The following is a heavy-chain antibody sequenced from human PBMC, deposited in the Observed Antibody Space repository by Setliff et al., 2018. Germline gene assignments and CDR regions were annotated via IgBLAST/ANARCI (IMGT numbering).Heavy chain of an antibody. J-gene: IGHJ5*02. V-gene: IGHV4-59*01. CDR2: IYYSGST. CDR3: ARRYCSGGSCDFDP. CDR1: GGSISSYY. D-gene: IGHD2-15*01. Sequence: PSETLSLTCTVSGGSISSYYWSWIRQPPGKGLEWIGYIYYSGSTNYIPSLKSRVTISVDTSKNQFSLKLSSVTAADTAVYYCARRYCSGGSCDFDPWGQGTLVTVSS.